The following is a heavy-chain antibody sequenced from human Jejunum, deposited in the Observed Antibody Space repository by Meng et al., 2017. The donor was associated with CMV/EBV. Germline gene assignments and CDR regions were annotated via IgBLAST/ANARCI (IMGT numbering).Heavy chain of an antibody. Sequence: EVQLMESGXGLVQPEGSLRLSCAASGFTFSSQTMSWVRQAPGKGLEWVSNIADSGGSTYYADSVKGRLTISRDNSKNTLYLQMNSLTAEDTAIYYCARDNNGDYWGQGTLVTVSS. J-gene: IGHJ4*02. V-gene: IGHV3-23*01. CDR1: GFTFSSQT. CDR3: ARDNNGDY. D-gene: IGHD1-14*01. CDR2: IADSGGST.